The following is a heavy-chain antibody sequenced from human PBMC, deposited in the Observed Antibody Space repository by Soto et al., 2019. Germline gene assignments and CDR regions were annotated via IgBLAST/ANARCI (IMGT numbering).Heavy chain of an antibody. Sequence: PSETLSLTCNVSGGAISAFYWNWIRQPAGKGLEWVGRIYRSGHADYIPSLESRATMSIDPSKNEFSLTLASVPAADTAVYYCARSPSTSSIGSFDFWGRGTMVTVSS. CDR3: ARSPSTSSIGSFDF. V-gene: IGHV4-4*07. J-gene: IGHJ3*01. CDR1: GGAISAFY. CDR2: IYRSGHA. D-gene: IGHD2-2*01.